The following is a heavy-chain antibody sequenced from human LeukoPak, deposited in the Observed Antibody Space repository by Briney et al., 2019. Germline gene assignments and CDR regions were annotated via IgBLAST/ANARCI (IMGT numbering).Heavy chain of an antibody. CDR3: ASSEYCSGGSCYSRPDY. CDR1: GGSFGGYY. J-gene: IGHJ4*02. V-gene: IGHV4-34*01. Sequence: SETLSLTCAVYGGSFGGYYWSWIRQPPGKGLEWIGEINHSGSTNYNPSLKSRVTISVDTSKNQFSLKLSSVTAADTAVYYCASSEYCSGGSCYSRPDYWGQGTLVTVSS. D-gene: IGHD2-15*01. CDR2: INHSGST.